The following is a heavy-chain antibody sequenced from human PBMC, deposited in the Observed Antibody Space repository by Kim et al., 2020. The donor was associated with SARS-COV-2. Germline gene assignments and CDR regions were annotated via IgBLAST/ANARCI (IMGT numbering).Heavy chain of an antibody. CDR1: GFTFSSYA. Sequence: GGSLRLSCAASGFTFSSYAMRWVRQAPGKGLEWVSAISGSGGSTYYADSVKGRFTISRDNSKNTLYLQMNSLRAEDTAVYYCARGSSHPLTMIVVVSAIRDAVDIWGQGAMVAVSS. J-gene: IGHJ3*02. CDR2: ISGSGGST. D-gene: IGHD3-22*01. V-gene: IGHV3-23*01. CDR3: ARGSSHPLTMIVVVSAIRDAVDI.